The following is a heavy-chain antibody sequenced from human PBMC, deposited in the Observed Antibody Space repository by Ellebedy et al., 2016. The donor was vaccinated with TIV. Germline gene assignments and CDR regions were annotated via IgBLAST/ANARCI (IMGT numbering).Heavy chain of an antibody. CDR2: ISYDGSNK. V-gene: IGHV3-30-3*01. Sequence: GESLKISCAASGFTFRSYAMHWVRQAPGKGLEWVAVISYDGSNKYYADSVKGRFTISRDNSKNTLYLQMNSLRAEDTAVYYCAREYGSGNGYWGQGTLVTVSS. D-gene: IGHD3-10*01. J-gene: IGHJ4*02. CDR1: GFTFRSYA. CDR3: AREYGSGNGY.